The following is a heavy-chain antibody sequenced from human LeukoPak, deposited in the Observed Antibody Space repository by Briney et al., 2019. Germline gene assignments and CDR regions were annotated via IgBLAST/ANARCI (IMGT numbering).Heavy chain of an antibody. CDR1: GFTFSSYA. Sequence: GGSLRLSCAASGFTFSSYAMSWVRQAPGKGLEWVSAISGSGGSTYYADSVKGRFTISRGNSKNTLYLQMNSLRAEDTAVYYCAKEGGNGYYLIYFDYWGQGTLVTVSS. D-gene: IGHD3-3*01. CDR3: AKEGGNGYYLIYFDY. V-gene: IGHV3-23*01. CDR2: ISGSGGST. J-gene: IGHJ4*02.